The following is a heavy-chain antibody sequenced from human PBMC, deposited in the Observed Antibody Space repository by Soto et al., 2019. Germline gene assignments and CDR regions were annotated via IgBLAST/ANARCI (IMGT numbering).Heavy chain of an antibody. CDR1: GFTFGDYA. CDR2: IRSKAYGGTT. D-gene: IGHD6-19*01. Sequence: GGSLRLSCTASGFTFGDYAMSWFRQAPGKGLEWVGFIRSKAYGGTTEYAASVKGRFTISRDDSKSIAYLQMNSLKTEDTAVYYCTRDIQEQWLVDNAFDIWGQGTMVTVSS. CDR3: TRDIQEQWLVDNAFDI. V-gene: IGHV3-49*03. J-gene: IGHJ3*02.